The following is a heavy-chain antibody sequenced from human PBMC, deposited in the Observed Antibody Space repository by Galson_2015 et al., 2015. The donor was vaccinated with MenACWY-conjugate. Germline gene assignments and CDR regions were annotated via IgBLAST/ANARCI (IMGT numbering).Heavy chain of an antibody. CDR2: IKQDGSEK. CDR3: AGHSKRSAGAFHN. D-gene: IGHD2/OR15-2a*01. Sequence: SLRLSCAASGFTFSSYWMSWVRQAPGKGLEWVANIKQDGSEKYYVDSVKGRFTISRDNAKNSLYLQMNSLRAEDTVVYYCAGHSKRSAGAFHNWGQGTMVTVSS. V-gene: IGHV3-7*01. J-gene: IGHJ3*02. CDR1: GFTFSSYW.